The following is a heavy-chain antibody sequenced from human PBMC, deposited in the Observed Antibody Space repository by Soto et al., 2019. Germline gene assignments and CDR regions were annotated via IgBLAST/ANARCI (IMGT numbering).Heavy chain of an antibody. J-gene: IGHJ4*02. CDR2: ISYDGSDK. V-gene: IGHV3-30*09. D-gene: IGHD3-22*01. Sequence: QVHLVESGGRVVQPGRSLRLSCAASGFTFSDYALHWVRQAPGKGLEWVAVISYDGSDKNYADSVKGRFAVSRDNSKNTLYVQINSLRAEDTAVYYFARGRRYYDSSVYSRIDWGQGTLVTVSS. CDR1: GFTFSDYA. CDR3: ARGRRYYDSSVYSRID.